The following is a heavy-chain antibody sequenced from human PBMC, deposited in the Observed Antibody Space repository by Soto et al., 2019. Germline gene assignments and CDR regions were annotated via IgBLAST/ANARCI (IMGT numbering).Heavy chain of an antibody. CDR2: ISYGGTT. Sequence: GGSLRLSCAASGFTFSSYGMHWVRQAPGKGLEWVAVISYGGTTEYAASVKGRFTISRDDSKSIAYLQMNSLKTEDTAVYYCFFGGFGELLRQDYWGQGTLVTVSS. J-gene: IGHJ4*02. CDR1: GFTFSSYG. D-gene: IGHD3-10*01. V-gene: IGHV3-49*04. CDR3: FFGGFGELLRQDY.